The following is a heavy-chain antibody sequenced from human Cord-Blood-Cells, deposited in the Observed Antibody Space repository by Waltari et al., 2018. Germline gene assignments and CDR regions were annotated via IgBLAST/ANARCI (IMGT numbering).Heavy chain of an antibody. V-gene: IGHV1-8*01. Sequence: QVQLVQSGAEVKKPGASVKVSCKASGYTFTSYDINWVRQATGHGLEWMGWMNPNSGNTGYAQKFQGRVTMTRNTSISTAYMELSSLRSEDTAVYYCARLIPGGTYDFWSGYHDAFDIWGQGTMVTVSS. D-gene: IGHD3-3*01. CDR1: GYTFTSYD. J-gene: IGHJ3*02. CDR3: ARLIPGGTYDFWSGYHDAFDI. CDR2: MNPNSGNT.